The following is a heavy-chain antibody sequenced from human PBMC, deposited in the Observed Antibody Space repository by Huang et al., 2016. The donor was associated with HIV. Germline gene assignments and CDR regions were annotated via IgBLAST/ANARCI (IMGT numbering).Heavy chain of an antibody. Sequence: QVQLQQWGAELLKPSETLSLTCAVSGGSFSGHYWTWIRQHPGRGLEWIGEISDSGSTTYNPALKSRVTISGDTSQSQFSLKLNSLTAADTAIYYCARMFKYDSGGYWGNDAFDIWGQGTMVTVSS. CDR3: ARMFKYDSGGYWGNDAFDI. J-gene: IGHJ3*02. D-gene: IGHD3-22*01. V-gene: IGHV4-34*02. CDR1: GGSFSGHY. CDR2: ISDSGST.